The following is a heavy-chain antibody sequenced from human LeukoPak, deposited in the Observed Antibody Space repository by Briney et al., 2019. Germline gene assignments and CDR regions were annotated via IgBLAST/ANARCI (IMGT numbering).Heavy chain of an antibody. CDR1: GGTFSSYA. D-gene: IGHD5-24*01. CDR2: IIPIFGTA. V-gene: IGHV1-69*13. Sequence: GASVKVSCKASGGTFSSYAISWVRQAPGQGLEWMGGIIPIFGTANYAQKFQGRVTITADESTSTAYMELSSLRSEDTAVYYCAREVGRWLQFDYYYYMDVWGKGTTVTISS. CDR3: AREVGRWLQFDYYYYMDV. J-gene: IGHJ6*03.